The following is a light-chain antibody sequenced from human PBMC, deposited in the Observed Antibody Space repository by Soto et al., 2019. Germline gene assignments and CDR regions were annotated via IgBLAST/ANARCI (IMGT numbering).Light chain of an antibody. J-gene: IGKJ5*01. Sequence: EIVMTQSPATLSVSPGERATLSCRASQSVNSNFAWYQQKPGQAPRLLIYDASTRATGIPARFSGSGSGTEFTLTISSLQSEDFAVYYCQQYNNWPPLFGQGTRLEIK. CDR3: QQYNNWPPL. CDR1: QSVNSN. CDR2: DAS. V-gene: IGKV3-15*01.